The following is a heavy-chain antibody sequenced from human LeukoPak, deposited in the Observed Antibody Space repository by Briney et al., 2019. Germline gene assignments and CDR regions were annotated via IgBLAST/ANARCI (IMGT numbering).Heavy chain of an antibody. CDR3: ARGNLATVTTYWFDP. CDR2: IYSSGST. CDR1: GGSISSYY. D-gene: IGHD4-17*01. Sequence: SETLSLTCTVSGGSISSYYWSWIRQPAGKGLEWIGRIYSSGSTNYNPSLKSRVPMSVDTSKYQFSLTLRSVTAADTAMYYCARGNLATVTTYWFDPWGQGTLVTVSS. J-gene: IGHJ5*02. V-gene: IGHV4-4*07.